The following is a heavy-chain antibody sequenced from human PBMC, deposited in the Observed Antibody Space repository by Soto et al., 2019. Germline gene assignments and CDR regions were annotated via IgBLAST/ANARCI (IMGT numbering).Heavy chain of an antibody. CDR2: IIQISGTA. CDR3: ARSQGSSTSLEIYYYYYYGMDI. CDR1: GGTFSSYA. J-gene: IGHJ6*02. D-gene: IGHD2-2*01. V-gene: IGHV1-69*01. Sequence: QVQLVQSGAEVKKPGSSVKVSCKASGGTFSSYAISWVRQAPGQGLEWMGGIIQISGTANYAQKFQGRVTITADESTSTVSMALSSLRSEDTAVYFCARSQGSSTSLEIYYYYYYGMDIWGQGTTVTVSS.